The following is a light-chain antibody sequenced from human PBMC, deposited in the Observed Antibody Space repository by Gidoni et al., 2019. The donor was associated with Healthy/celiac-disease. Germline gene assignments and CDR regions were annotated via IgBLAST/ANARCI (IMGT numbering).Light chain of an antibody. J-gene: IGKJ1*01. CDR1: QSISSW. CDR3: QQYNSYSRV. Sequence: DIQMTQSPSTLSASVGDRVTITCRSSQSISSWLAWYQQKPGKAPKLLIYKASSLERGVPSRFSGSGSGTEFTLTISSLQPDDCATYYCQQYNSYSRVFGQGTKVEIK. V-gene: IGKV1-5*03. CDR2: KAS.